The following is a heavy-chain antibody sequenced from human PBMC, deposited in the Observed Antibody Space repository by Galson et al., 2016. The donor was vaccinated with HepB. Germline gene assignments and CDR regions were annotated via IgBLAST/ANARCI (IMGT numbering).Heavy chain of an antibody. CDR1: GFTFDDYT. J-gene: IGHJ5*02. Sequence: SLRLSCAASGFTFDDYTMHWVRQAPGRGLEWVSGISWNSNNIGYADSVKGRFTISRDNAKNSLFLQMNSLRPEDTAFYYCARDPRYNILTGYYNAWSQGTLVAVSS. D-gene: IGHD3-9*01. CDR2: ISWNSNNI. V-gene: IGHV3-9*01. CDR3: ARDPRYNILTGYYNA.